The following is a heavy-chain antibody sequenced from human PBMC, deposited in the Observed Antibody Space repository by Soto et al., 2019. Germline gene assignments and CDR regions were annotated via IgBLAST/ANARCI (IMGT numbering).Heavy chain of an antibody. CDR2: IYYSGST. CDR1: GGSISSGGYY. CDR3: ARVDTSMGATCVSY. J-gene: IGHJ4*02. Sequence: SETLSLTSTVSGGSISSGGYYWSWIRQHPGKGLEWIGYIYYSGSTYYNPSLKSRVTISVDTSKNQFSLKLSSVTAADTAVYYCARVDTSMGATCVSYWGQGTLVTVSS. D-gene: IGHD1-26*01. V-gene: IGHV4-31*03.